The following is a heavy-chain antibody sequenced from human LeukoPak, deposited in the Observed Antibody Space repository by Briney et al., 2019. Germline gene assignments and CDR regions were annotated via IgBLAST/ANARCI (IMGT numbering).Heavy chain of an antibody. D-gene: IGHD4-17*01. J-gene: IGHJ6*03. Sequence: ASVKVSCKASGYTFTSYYMHWVRQAPGQGLEWMGLINPTGDSTGYAQKYQERVTITRDMSTSTAYMELSSLRSEDTAVYYCAAAATTVTTVFDYYYMDVWGKGTTVTISS. CDR1: GYTFTSYY. CDR3: AAAATTVTTVFDYYYMDV. CDR2: INPTGDST. V-gene: IGHV1-46*01.